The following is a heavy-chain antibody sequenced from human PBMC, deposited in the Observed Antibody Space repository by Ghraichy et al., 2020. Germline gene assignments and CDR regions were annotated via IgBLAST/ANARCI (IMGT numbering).Heavy chain of an antibody. D-gene: IGHD4-23*01. J-gene: IGHJ4*02. CDR3: ARRTISNYYGGNSRVDY. CDR2: LYYSGSTYYT. Sequence: SQTLSLTCTVSGGSISSSSYNWGWIRQPPGKGLECIGSLYYSGSTYYTYYNPSLKSRVTISVDTSKNQFSLRLSSVTAADTAVYYCARRTISNYYGGNSRVDYWGQGTLVTVSS. V-gene: IGHV4-39*01. CDR1: GGSISSSSYN.